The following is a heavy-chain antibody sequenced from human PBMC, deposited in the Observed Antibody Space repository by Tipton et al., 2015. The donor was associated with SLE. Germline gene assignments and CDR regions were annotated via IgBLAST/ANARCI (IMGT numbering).Heavy chain of an antibody. J-gene: IGHJ6*03. CDR3: TRPIDYYYMDV. V-gene: IGHV3-73*01. Sequence: SLRLSCVGSGFSFTAAWMTWVRQAPGKGLEWVGRIRSKADSYATVYAASVKGRFTISRDDSENTAYLQMNSLKTEDTAVYYCTRPIDYYYMDVWGKGTTVTVSS. CDR1: GFSFTAAW. CDR2: IRSKADSYAT.